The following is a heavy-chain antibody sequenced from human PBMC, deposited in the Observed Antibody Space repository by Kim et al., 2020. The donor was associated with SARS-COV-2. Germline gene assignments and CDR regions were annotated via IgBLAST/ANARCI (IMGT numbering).Heavy chain of an antibody. CDR3: ARIVMVGYSSSRVYGMDV. D-gene: IGHD6-13*01. CDR2: IYYSGST. J-gene: IGHJ6*02. CDR1: GGSISSYY. V-gene: IGHV4-59*01. Sequence: SETLSLTCTVSGGSISSYYWSWIRQPPGKGLEWIGYIYYSGSTNYNPSLKSRVTISVDTSKNQFSLKLSSVTAADTAVYYCARIVMVGYSSSRVYGMDVWGQGTTVTVSS.